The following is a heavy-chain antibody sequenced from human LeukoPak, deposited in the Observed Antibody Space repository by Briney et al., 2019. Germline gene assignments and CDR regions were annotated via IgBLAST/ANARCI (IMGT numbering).Heavy chain of an antibody. V-gene: IGHV4-34*01. CDR2: IYHSGST. CDR1: GGSFSGYY. CDR3: ARDAISGAYFDY. Sequence: PSETLSLTCAVYGGSFSGYYWSWIRQPPGKGLEWIGGIYHSGSTYYNPSLKSRVTISVDTSKNQFSLKLSSVTAADTAVYYCARDAISGAYFDYWGQGTLVTVSS. D-gene: IGHD2-15*01. J-gene: IGHJ4*02.